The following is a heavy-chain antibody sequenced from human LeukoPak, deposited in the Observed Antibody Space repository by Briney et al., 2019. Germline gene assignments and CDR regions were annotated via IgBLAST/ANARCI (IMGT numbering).Heavy chain of an antibody. CDR2: INPDGTST. Sequence: GGSLRLSCAASGFTFSSSWMHWVRQAPGKGLVWVSRINPDGTSTSYADSVKGRFTISRDNAQNSLHLQMNSLRVEDTAVYYCALLRGGNYWGQGTLVTVSS. V-gene: IGHV3-74*01. J-gene: IGHJ4*02. D-gene: IGHD3-10*01. CDR1: GFTFSSSW. CDR3: ALLRGGNY.